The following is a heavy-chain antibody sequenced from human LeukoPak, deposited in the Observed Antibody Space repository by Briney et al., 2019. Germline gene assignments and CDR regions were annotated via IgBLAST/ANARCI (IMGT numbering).Heavy chain of an antibody. CDR2: IKQDGSEK. CDR1: GFTFSSYW. Sequence: PGGSLRLSCAASGFTFSSYWMNWVRRAPGKGLEWVANIKQDGSEKYYVDSVKGRFTISRDNAKNSLYLQMNSLRAEDTAVYYCARDDHSGYDSSYWFDPWGQGTLVTVSS. J-gene: IGHJ5*02. CDR3: ARDDHSGYDSSYWFDP. D-gene: IGHD5-12*01. V-gene: IGHV3-7*01.